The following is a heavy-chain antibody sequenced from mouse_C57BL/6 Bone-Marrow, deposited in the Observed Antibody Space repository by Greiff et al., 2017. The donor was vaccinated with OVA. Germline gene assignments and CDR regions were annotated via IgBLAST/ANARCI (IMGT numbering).Heavy chain of an antibody. CDR2: FYPGSGSI. CDR3: AGHEEYYYGPRVWFAY. J-gene: IGHJ3*01. D-gene: IGHD2-1*01. CDR1: GYTFTEYT. Sequence: QVQLKESGAELVKPGASVKLSCKASGYTFTEYTIHWVKQRSGQGLEWIGWFYPGSGSIKYNEKFKDKATLTADKSSSTVYMELSRLTSEDSAVYFCAGHEEYYYGPRVWFAYWGQGTLVTVSA. V-gene: IGHV1-62-2*01.